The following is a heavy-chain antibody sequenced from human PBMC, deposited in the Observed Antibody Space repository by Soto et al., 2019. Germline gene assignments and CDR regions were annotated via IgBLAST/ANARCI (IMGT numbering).Heavy chain of an antibody. Sequence: ASAKACWKDSGLGFACRAISWVQQDHEKRLEWMGWISAYNGNTNYAQKLQGRVTMTTDTSTSTAYMELRSLRSDDTAVYYCARDITMVRGVPPNNCFDSWGKGTLDTVSS. CDR3: ARDITMVRGVPPNNCFDS. CDR2: ISAYNGNT. V-gene: IGHV1-18*01. D-gene: IGHD3-10*01. J-gene: IGHJ5*01. CDR1: GLGFACRA.